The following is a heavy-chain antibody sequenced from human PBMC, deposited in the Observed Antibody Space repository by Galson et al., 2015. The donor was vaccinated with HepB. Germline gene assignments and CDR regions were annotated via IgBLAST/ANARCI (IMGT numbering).Heavy chain of an antibody. V-gene: IGHV1-2*06. Sequence: SVKVSCKASGYTFTGYYMHWVRQAPGQGLEWMGRINPNSGGTNYAQKFQGRVTMTRDTSISTAYMELSRLRSDDTAVYYCAREGYRNTPSGEYWGQGTLVTVSS. CDR1: GYTFTGYY. J-gene: IGHJ4*02. CDR2: INPNSGGT. CDR3: AREGYRNTPSGEY. D-gene: IGHD1-14*01.